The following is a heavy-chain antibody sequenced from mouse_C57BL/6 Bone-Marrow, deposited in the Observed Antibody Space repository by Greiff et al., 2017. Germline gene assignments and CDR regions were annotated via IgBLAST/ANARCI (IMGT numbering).Heavy chain of an antibody. V-gene: IGHV1-62-2*01. CDR1: GYTFTEYT. D-gene: IGHD1-2*01. Sequence: QVQLKESGAELVKPGASVKLSCKASGYTFTEYTIHWVKQRSGQGLGWIGWFYPGSGSIKYNEKFKDKATLTADTSSSTVYLELSSLTSEYSAGYFCARQLITAFDYWGQGTTLTVSS. CDR3: ARQLITAFDY. J-gene: IGHJ2*01. CDR2: FYPGSGSI.